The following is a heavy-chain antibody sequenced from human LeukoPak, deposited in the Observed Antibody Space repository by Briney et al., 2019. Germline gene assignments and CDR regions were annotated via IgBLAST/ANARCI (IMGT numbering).Heavy chain of an antibody. CDR1: GGSISSYY. V-gene: IGHV4-4*07. Sequence: SETLSLTCTVSGGSISSYYWSWIRQPAGKGLEWIGRIYTSESTNYNPSLKSRVTMSVDTSKNQFSLKLSSVTAADTAVYYCARDLSEAAAGRFDPWGQGTLVTVSS. CDR2: IYTSEST. D-gene: IGHD6-13*01. CDR3: ARDLSEAAAGRFDP. J-gene: IGHJ5*02.